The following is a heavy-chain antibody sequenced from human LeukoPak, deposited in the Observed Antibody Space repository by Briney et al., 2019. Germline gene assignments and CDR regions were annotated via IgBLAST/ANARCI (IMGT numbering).Heavy chain of an antibody. Sequence: AGGSLRVSCAASGFTFSSYAMRWVRQAPGKGLEWVSAISAGGVSTYYADSVKGRFTISRDNSKNTLYLQMNSLRAEDTAVYYCAKGAGTDRTWGQGTLVTVSS. CDR3: AKGAGTDRT. CDR2: ISAGGVST. V-gene: IGHV3-23*01. J-gene: IGHJ5*02. CDR1: GFTFSSYA.